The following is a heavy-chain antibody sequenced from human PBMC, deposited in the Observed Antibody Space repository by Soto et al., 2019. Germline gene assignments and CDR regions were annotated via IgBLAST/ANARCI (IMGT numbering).Heavy chain of an antibody. J-gene: IGHJ5*02. CDR1: GYTFTSYG. CDR2: ISAYNGNT. CDR3: ASEQNPYNWFDP. Sequence: QVQLVQSGAEVKKPGPSVKASCKASGYTFTSYGITWVRQAPGQGLEWMGWISAYNGNTNYAQKLQGRVTMTTDTSTSTAYMELRSLRSDDTAVYYCASEQNPYNWFDPWGQGTLVTVSS. V-gene: IGHV1-18*04.